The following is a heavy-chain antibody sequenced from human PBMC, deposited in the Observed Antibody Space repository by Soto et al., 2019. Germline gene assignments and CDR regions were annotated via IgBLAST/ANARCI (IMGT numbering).Heavy chain of an antibody. J-gene: IGHJ4*02. D-gene: IGHD3-10*01. CDR3: GRSVRGHVVKYFDY. Sequence: PSQTLSLTCAISGDTVSSNSAAWNWIRQSPSRGPEWLGRTHYRSKWYNDYAVSVKSRITINPDTSKNQFSLQLNSVTPEDTAVYYCGRSVRGHVVKYFDYWGQGTLVTVSS. CDR1: GDTVSSNSAA. CDR2: THYRSKWYN. V-gene: IGHV6-1*01.